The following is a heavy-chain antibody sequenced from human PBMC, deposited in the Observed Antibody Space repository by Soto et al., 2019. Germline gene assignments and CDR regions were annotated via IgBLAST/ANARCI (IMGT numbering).Heavy chain of an antibody. D-gene: IGHD3-22*01. J-gene: IGHJ4*02. CDR1: GFTFSSYA. V-gene: IGHV3-64D*08. CDR3: VKGNYYDSSGYYSHNLFDY. CDR2: ISSNGGST. Sequence: EVQLVESGGGSVQPGGSLRLSCSASGFTFSSYAMHWVRQAPGKGLEYVSAISSNGGSTNYADSVKDRFTISRDNSKNTLYLQMSSLRAEDTAVYYCVKGNYYDSSGYYSHNLFDYWGQGTLVTVSS.